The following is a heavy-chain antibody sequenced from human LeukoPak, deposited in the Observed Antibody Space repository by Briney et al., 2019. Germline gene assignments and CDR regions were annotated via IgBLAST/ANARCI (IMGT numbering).Heavy chain of an antibody. CDR2: CYSSGST. J-gene: IGHJ6*03. Sequence: NTSETLSLTCTVSGGSISSGRYYWSWVRQPAGKGVEWIGRCYSSGSTNYNPSLKRRVTISVDTSTNQFSLKLSSVTAADTAVYYCARDSAQWLGGIYYYYYYMDVWGKGTTVTISS. D-gene: IGHD6-19*01. V-gene: IGHV4-61*02. CDR3: ARDSAQWLGGIYYYYYYMDV. CDR1: GGSISSGRYY.